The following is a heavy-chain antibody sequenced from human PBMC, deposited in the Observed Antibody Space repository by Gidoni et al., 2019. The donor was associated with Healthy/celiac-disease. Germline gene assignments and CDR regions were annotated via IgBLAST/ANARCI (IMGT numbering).Heavy chain of an antibody. V-gene: IGHV3-23*01. Sequence: EVQLLESGGGLVQPGGSLRLSCAASGFTFSSYAMSWVSQAPGKGLEWVSAISVSGGSTSYADSVKGRFTISRDNSKNTLYLQMNSLRAEDTAVYYCAKGPMVVVPAAMAEPEGWFDPWGQGTLVTVSS. D-gene: IGHD2-2*01. CDR1: GFTFSSYA. J-gene: IGHJ5*02. CDR3: AKGPMVVVPAAMAEPEGWFDP. CDR2: ISVSGGST.